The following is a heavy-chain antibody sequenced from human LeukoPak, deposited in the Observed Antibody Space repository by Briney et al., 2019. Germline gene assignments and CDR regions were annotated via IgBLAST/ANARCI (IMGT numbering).Heavy chain of an antibody. CDR2: IRYDGSNK. Sequence: GGSLRLSCAASGFTFSSYGMHWVRQAPGKGLEWVAFIRYDGSNKYYADSVKGRFTISRDNSKNTLYLQMNSLRAEDTAVYYCAKDLLMQTVTPVYWGQGTLVTVSS. V-gene: IGHV3-30*02. CDR3: AKDLLMQTVTPVY. J-gene: IGHJ4*02. D-gene: IGHD4-17*01. CDR1: GFTFSSYG.